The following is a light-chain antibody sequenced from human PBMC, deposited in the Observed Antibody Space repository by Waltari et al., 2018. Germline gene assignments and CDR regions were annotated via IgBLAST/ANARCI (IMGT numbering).Light chain of an antibody. CDR3: AAWDDSLREV. J-gene: IGLJ1*01. Sequence: QSVLTQPPSASGTPGQRVTISCSGSISNIGSNYVYWYQQLPGTAPKLLIYRNNQRPSGVADRFSGSKSGTSASLAISGLRSEDEGDYYCAAWDDSLREVFGTGTKVTVL. CDR1: ISNIGSNY. V-gene: IGLV1-47*01. CDR2: RNN.